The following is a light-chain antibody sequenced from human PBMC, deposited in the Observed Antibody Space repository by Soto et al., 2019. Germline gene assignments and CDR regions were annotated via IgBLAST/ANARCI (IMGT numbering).Light chain of an antibody. CDR2: EVS. CDR3: SSYAGSDVFV. V-gene: IGLV2-8*01. Sequence: QSALTQPPSASGSPGQSVAISCTGSSSDVGAYNYVAWYQQHPGKVPKLMIYEVSKRPSGVPDRFSASKSGNTASLTVSGLQADDEADYYCSSYAGSDVFVFGTGTKVTV. CDR1: SSDVGAYNY. J-gene: IGLJ1*01.